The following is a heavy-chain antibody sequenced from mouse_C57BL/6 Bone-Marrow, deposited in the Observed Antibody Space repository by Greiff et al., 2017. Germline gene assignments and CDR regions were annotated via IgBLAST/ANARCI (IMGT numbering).Heavy chain of an antibody. D-gene: IGHD1-1*01. Sequence: LVESGAELVKPGASVKMSCKASGYTFTSYWITWVKQRPGQGLEWIGDIYPGSGSTNYNEKFKSKATLTVDTSSSTAYMQLSSLTSEDSAVYYCARSPYYYGSSFAYWGQGTLVTVSA. J-gene: IGHJ3*01. CDR2: IYPGSGST. V-gene: IGHV1-55*01. CDR1: GYTFTSYW. CDR3: ARSPYYYGSSFAY.